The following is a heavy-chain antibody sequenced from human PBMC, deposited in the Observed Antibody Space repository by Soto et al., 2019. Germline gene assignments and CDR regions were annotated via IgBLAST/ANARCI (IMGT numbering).Heavy chain of an antibody. J-gene: IGHJ6*02. D-gene: IGHD1-26*01. CDR3: AAVGVLTRYYYYGMDV. V-gene: IGHV1-58*01. Sequence: SVKVSCKASGFTFTSSAVQWVRQARGQRLEWIGWIVVGSGNTNYAQKFQERVTITRDMSTSTAYMELSSLRSEDTAVYYCAAVGVLTRYYYYGMDVWGQGTTVTVSS. CDR2: IVVGSGNT. CDR1: GFTFTSSA.